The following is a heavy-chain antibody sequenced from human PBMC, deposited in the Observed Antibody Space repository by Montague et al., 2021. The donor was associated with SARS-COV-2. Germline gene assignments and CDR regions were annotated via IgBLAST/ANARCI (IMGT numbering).Heavy chain of an antibody. Sequence: SETLSLTCTVSGGSITSNVYYWAWIRQAPRKGLEWIGSVYYSGGTFYTPSLKSRVSISADTSNNQFSLKLSSVTAADTAVYYCARLRRPNWFDPWGQGTLVTVSS. CDR3: ARLRRPNWFDP. CDR2: VYYSGGT. J-gene: IGHJ5*02. D-gene: IGHD6-6*01. CDR1: GGSITSNVYY. V-gene: IGHV4-39*01.